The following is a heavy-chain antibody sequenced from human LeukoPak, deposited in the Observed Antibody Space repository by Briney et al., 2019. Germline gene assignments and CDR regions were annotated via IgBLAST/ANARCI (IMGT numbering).Heavy chain of an antibody. J-gene: IGHJ4*02. Sequence: GASVKVSCKASGYTFTSYGISWVRQAPGQGLEWMGWISAYNGNTNYAQKLQGRVTMTTDTSTSTAYMELRSLRSDDTAVYYCARSPTINTIFGVVIKYFDYWGQGTLVTVSS. V-gene: IGHV1-18*01. CDR2: ISAYNGNT. CDR3: ARSPTINTIFGVVIKYFDY. CDR1: GYTFTSYG. D-gene: IGHD3-3*01.